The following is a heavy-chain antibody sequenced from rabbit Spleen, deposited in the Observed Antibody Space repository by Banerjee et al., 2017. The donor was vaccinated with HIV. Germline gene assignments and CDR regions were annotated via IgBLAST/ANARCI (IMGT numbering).Heavy chain of an antibody. V-gene: IGHV1S45*01. CDR1: GISYGISDY. J-gene: IGHJ6*01. CDR2: IDAGSSGFT. Sequence: QEQLVESGGGLVKPGASLTLTCKASGISYGISDYMCWVRQAPGKGLEWIACIDAGSSGFTYHASWAKGRFSISKTSPTTVTLQMTSLTAADTATYFCARDSSSSFSSYGMDLWGPGTLVTVS. CDR3: ARDSSSSFSSYGMDL. D-gene: IGHD1-1*01.